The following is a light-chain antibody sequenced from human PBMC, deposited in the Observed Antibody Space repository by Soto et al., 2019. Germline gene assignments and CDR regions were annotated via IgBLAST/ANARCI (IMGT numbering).Light chain of an antibody. J-gene: IGLJ2*01. V-gene: IGLV3-1*01. CDR1: NLGDKY. Sequence: SSELTQPPSVSVSPGQTASITCSGDNLGDKYACWYQQKPGQSPVLVIYRDNKRPSGIPELFSGSNSGNTATLTFSGTQAMDEADYYCQAWDSSTVVFGGGTKLTVL. CDR3: QAWDSSTVV. CDR2: RDN.